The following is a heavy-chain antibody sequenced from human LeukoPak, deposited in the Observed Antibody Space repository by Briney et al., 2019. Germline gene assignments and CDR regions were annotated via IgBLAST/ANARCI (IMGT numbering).Heavy chain of an antibody. CDR2: IKSKTDGGTT. J-gene: IGHJ4*02. V-gene: IGHV3-15*01. CDR1: GLTFSNAW. CDR3: TTGPYDYGSGTYYH. D-gene: IGHD3-10*01. Sequence: TGGSLRLSCAASGLTFSNAWMSWVRQAPGKGLEWVGRIKSKTDGGTTDYAAPVKGRFTISRDDSKNTLYVQMNSLKTEDTAVYYCTTGPYDYGSGTYYHWGQGTLVTVSS.